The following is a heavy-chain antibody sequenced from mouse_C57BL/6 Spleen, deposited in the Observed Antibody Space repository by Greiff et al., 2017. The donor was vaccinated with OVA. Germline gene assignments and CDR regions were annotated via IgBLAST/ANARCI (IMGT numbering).Heavy chain of an antibody. Sequence: FSLQPYGPELVKPGASVKISCKASGSSFPDYNMNWVKQSNGKSLEWIGVSNPNYGTTSYNQKFKGKATLTVAQPSSTAYMQLNSLTSEDSAVYYCAREGTTVHWYFDVWGKGTTVTVSS. CDR2: SNPNYGTT. CDR3: AREGTTVHWYFDV. V-gene: IGHV1-39*01. J-gene: IGHJ1*03. D-gene: IGHD1-1*01. CDR1: GSSFPDYN.